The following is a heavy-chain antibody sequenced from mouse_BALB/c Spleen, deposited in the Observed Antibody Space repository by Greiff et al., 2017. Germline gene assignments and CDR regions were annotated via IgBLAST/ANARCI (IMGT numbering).Heavy chain of an antibody. V-gene: IGHV2-5-1*01. CDR3: AKKGAYYGNPMDY. Sequence: VQLQQSGPSLVQPSQSLSITCTVSGFSLTSYGVHWVRQSPGKGLEWLGVIWRGGSTDYNAAFMSRLSITKDNSKSQVFFKMNSLQADDTAIYYCAKKGAYYGNPMDYWGQGTSVTVSS. D-gene: IGHD2-10*01. CDR2: IWRGGST. J-gene: IGHJ4*01. CDR1: GFSLTSYG.